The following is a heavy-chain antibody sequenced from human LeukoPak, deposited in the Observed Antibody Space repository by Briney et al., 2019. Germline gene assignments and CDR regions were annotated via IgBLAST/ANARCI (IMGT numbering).Heavy chain of an antibody. Sequence: SETLSLTCAVYGDFFSGYYWSWTRQPPGKGLEWIGEINHSGSTNYNPSLKSRVTISLDTSKNQFSLKLSSVTAADTAVYYCATENGFNDYWGQGTLVTVSS. J-gene: IGHJ4*02. V-gene: IGHV4-34*01. CDR1: GDFFSGYY. CDR2: INHSGST. D-gene: IGHD2-8*01. CDR3: ATENGFNDY.